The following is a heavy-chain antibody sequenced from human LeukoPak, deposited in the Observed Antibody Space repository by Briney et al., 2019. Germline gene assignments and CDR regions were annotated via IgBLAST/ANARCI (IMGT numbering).Heavy chain of an antibody. CDR3: AKWGDYDILTGYYVSDF. Sequence: AGGSLRLSCAASGFIFRIYAMSWVRQAPGKGLEWVSAITGSGDTTYYADSGKGRFTISRDNSKKTLYVEMNTLRAEDTAVYYCAKWGDYDILTGYYVSDFWGQGTLVTVSS. CDR2: ITGSGDTT. J-gene: IGHJ4*02. CDR1: GFIFRIYA. D-gene: IGHD3-9*01. V-gene: IGHV3-23*01.